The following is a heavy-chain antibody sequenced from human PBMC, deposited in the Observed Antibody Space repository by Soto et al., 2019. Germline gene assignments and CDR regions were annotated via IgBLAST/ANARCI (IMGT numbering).Heavy chain of an antibody. V-gene: IGHV4-39*01. CDR2: IYYSGST. CDR1: GGSISSSSYY. J-gene: IGHJ5*02. D-gene: IGHD6-13*01. Sequence: SETLSLTCTVSGGSISSSSYYWGWIRQPPGKGLEWIGSIYYSGSTYYNPSLKSRVTISVDTSKNQFSLKLSSVTAADTAVYCCARHHSSSWYGGDWFDPWGQGTLVTVSS. CDR3: ARHHSSSWYGGDWFDP.